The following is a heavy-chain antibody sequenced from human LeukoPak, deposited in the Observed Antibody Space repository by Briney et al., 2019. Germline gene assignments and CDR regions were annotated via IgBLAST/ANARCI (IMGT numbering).Heavy chain of an antibody. CDR2: INPNSGGT. J-gene: IGHJ4*02. Sequence: ASLKVSCKASGYTFTGYYMHWVRQAPGQGREWMGWINPNSGGTNYAQKFQGRVTMTRDTSISTAYMELSRLRSDDTAVYYCAREDLSITIFGAVPEADYWGQGTLVTVSS. CDR1: GYTFTGYY. V-gene: IGHV1-2*02. CDR3: AREDLSITIFGAVPEADY. D-gene: IGHD3-3*01.